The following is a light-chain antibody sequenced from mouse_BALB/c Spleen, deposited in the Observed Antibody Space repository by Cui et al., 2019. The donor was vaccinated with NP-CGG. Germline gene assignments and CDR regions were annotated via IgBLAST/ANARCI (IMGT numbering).Light chain of an antibody. Sequence: QAVVTQESAPTTSPGETVTLTCRSSTGAVTTSNHANWVQEKPDHLFTGLIGGTNNRAPGVPARFSGSLIGDKAALTITGAQTEDEAIYFCALWYSNHWVFGGGTKLTVL. V-gene: IGLV1*01. CDR2: GTN. CDR3: ALWYSNHWV. J-gene: IGLJ1*01. CDR1: TGAVTTSNH.